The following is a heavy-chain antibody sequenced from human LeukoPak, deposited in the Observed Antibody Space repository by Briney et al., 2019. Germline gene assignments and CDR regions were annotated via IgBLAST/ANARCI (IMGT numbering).Heavy chain of an antibody. CDR3: ARHGRYFDWLPLGY. J-gene: IGHJ4*02. CDR2: SCYSGST. Sequence: SETLSLTCTGSGGCLSSYHGSWVRQPPVKVLKRVGESCYSGSTNSNPSLKSRVTISVDTSKNQFSLKLSSVTAADTAVYYCARHGRYFDWLPLGYWGQGTLVTVSS. CDR1: GGCLSSYH. V-gene: IGHV4-59*08. D-gene: IGHD3-9*01.